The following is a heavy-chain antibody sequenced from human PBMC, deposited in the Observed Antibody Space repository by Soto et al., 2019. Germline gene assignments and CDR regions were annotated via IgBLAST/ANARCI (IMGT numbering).Heavy chain of an antibody. Sequence: QPGGSLRLSCAASGFNFGDHALHWVRQAPGKGLEFVSTITGDGGTTYYADSVKGRFTISRDSSKNTLYLQMGSLRPDDMAMYYCARSDCGSHGCRLLDYWGQGTLVTVSS. D-gene: IGHD2-21*01. V-gene: IGHV3-64*02. CDR1: GFNFGDHA. CDR2: ITGDGGTT. J-gene: IGHJ4*02. CDR3: ARSDCGSHGCRLLDY.